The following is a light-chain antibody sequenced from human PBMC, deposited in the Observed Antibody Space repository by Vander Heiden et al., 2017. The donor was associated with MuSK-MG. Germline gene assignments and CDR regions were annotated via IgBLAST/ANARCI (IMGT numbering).Light chain of an antibody. J-gene: IGKJ4*01. CDR2: DTT. CDR1: QSVRNY. Sequence: EIVLTQSPATLSLSPGERATLSCRASQSVRNYLAWYHQKPGQAPRLLIYDTTNRATGIPARFSGSGSGTDFTLTISSLEPEDFAVYCCQQRSKWFTFGGGTKVEIK. V-gene: IGKV3-11*01. CDR3: QQRSKWFT.